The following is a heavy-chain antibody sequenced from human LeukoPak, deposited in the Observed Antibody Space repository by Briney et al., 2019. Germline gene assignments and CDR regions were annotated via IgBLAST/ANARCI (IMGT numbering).Heavy chain of an antibody. Sequence: GGSLRLSCAASGFTFSSYFMSWVRQAPGKGLEWVANIKKDGSEKYYVDSVKGRFTISRDNAKKSLYLQMNSLRAEDTAVYYCARAEEDIVVVPAAETNFYYYYYMDVWGKGTTVTISS. D-gene: IGHD2-2*01. CDR3: ARAEEDIVVVPAAETNFYYYYYMDV. CDR2: IKKDGSEK. CDR1: GFTFSSYF. J-gene: IGHJ6*03. V-gene: IGHV3-7*01.